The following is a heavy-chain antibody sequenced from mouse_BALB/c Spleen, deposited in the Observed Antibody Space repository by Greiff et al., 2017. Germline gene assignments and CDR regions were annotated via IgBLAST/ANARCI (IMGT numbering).Heavy chain of an antibody. J-gene: IGHJ4*01. V-gene: IGHV14-3*02. D-gene: IGHD1-1*01. Sequence: EVMLVESGAELVKPGASVKLSCTASGFNIKDTYMHWVKQRPEQGLEWIGRIDPANGNTKYDPKFQGKATITADTSSNTAYLQLSSLTSEDTAVYYCARGDYGYAMDYWGQGTSVTVSS. CDR3: ARGDYGYAMDY. CDR2: IDPANGNT. CDR1: GFNIKDTY.